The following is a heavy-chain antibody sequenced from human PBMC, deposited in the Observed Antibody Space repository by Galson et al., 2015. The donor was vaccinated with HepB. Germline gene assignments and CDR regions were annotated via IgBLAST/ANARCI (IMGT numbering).Heavy chain of an antibody. Sequence: LSLTCSFSGDSITNNNWCNWVRQSPGKGLEWIGEMIHDGRTNFNPSLESRVTISIDKSKNRCSLKMTSLTAADTAVYYCARARAGCSGNSCYLDPWGQGTLVTVSS. V-gene: IGHV4-4*02. D-gene: IGHD2-2*01. CDR1: GDSITNNNW. J-gene: IGHJ5*02. CDR2: MIHDGRT. CDR3: ARARAGCSGNSCYLDP.